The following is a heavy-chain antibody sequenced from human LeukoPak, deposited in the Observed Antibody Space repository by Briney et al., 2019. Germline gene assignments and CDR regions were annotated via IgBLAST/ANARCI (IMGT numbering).Heavy chain of an antibody. Sequence: PGGSLRLSCAASGFIFSDYYMSWVRQAPGKGLEWVSVIYRGGTTYYAESVKGRFTISRDNSKNTLYLQMNSLRGEDTAVYFCVSEATYCGGDCYGDWGQGTLVTVSS. CDR3: VSEATYCGGDCYGD. CDR2: IYRGGTT. CDR1: GFIFSDYY. V-gene: IGHV3-53*01. J-gene: IGHJ4*02. D-gene: IGHD2-21*02.